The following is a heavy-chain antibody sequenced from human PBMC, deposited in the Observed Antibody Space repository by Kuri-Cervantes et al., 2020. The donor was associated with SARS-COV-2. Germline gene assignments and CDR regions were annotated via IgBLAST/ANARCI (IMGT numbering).Heavy chain of an antibody. CDR2: IYTSGST. V-gene: IGHV4-61*02. Sequence: SETLSLTCTVSGGSISSGSYYWSWIRQPAGKGLEWIGRIYTSGSTNYNPSLKSRVTISVDTSKNQFSLKLSSVTAADTAVYYCARETMYCSSTSCYPPWFDPWGQGTLVTVSS. CDR1: GGSISSGSYY. CDR3: ARETMYCSSTSCYPPWFDP. J-gene: IGHJ5*02. D-gene: IGHD2-2*01.